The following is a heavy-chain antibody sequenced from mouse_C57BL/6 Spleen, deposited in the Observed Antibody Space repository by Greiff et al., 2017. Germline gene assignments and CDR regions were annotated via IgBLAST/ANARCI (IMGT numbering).Heavy chain of an antibody. CDR3: ARSGYYGNPYFDY. CDR2: IWSGGST. V-gene: IGHV2-2*01. D-gene: IGHD2-1*01. CDR1: GFSLTSYG. J-gene: IGHJ2*01. Sequence: VQLQQSGPGLVQPAQSLSITCTVSGFSLTSYGVHWVRQSPGKGLEWLGVIWSGGSTDYNAALISRLSISKDNSKSHVFFKMNSLQADDTAIYYCARSGYYGNPYFDYWGQGTTLTVSS.